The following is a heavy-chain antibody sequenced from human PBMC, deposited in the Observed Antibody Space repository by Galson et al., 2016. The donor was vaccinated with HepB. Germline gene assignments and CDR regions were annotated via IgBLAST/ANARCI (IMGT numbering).Heavy chain of an antibody. D-gene: IGHD6-19*01. CDR3: ARVGSGIAEYFQD. CDR1: DGLISDRNHY. J-gene: IGHJ1*01. V-gene: IGHV4-39*01. CDR2: IYYSGTA. Sequence: SETLSLTCSVPDGLISDRNHYWAWIRQPPGEGLDWLASIYYSGTAYYNPSLQNRLTISVDTSKNQFSLKLSSVTAADTAVYYCARVGSGIAEYFQDWGQGTLASVSS.